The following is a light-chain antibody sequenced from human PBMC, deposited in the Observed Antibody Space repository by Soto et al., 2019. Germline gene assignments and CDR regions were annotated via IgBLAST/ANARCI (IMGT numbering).Light chain of an antibody. Sequence: EIVMTQSPATLSVSRGERATLSCRSSQSVSSNLAWYQQKPGQTPKLLIYVASTRATGIPARFSGSGSGTEFTLTISSLQSEDFAVYYCQQYNVWPLTFGGGTKGEFK. J-gene: IGKJ4*01. CDR1: QSVSSN. CDR3: QQYNVWPLT. V-gene: IGKV3-15*01. CDR2: VAS.